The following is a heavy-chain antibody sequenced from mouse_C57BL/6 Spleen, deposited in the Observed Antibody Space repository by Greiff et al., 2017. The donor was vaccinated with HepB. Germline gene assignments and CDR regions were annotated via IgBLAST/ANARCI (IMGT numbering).Heavy chain of an antibody. D-gene: IGHD2-4*01. CDR2: IYPGSGST. J-gene: IGHJ4*01. CDR3: ARSLYDYDGGYYAMDY. CDR1: GYTFTSYW. V-gene: IGHV1-55*01. Sequence: QVQLQQPGAELVKPGASVKMSCKASGYTFTSYWITWVKQRPGQGLEWIGDIYPGSGSTNYNEKFKSKATLTVDTSSSTAYMQLSSLTSEDSAVYYCARSLYDYDGGYYAMDYWGQGTSVTVSS.